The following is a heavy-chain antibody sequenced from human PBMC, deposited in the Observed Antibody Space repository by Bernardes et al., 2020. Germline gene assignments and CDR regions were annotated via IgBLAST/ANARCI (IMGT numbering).Heavy chain of an antibody. CDR2: IDPGDSDT. J-gene: IGHJ4*02. CDR1: GYRFTSYW. Sequence: GESLKISCKGSGYRFTSYWIGWVRQMPGKGLEWMGIIDPGDSDTRYSPSFQGQVTISADKSISTAYLQWSSLKASDTAMYYCARQAAIAVARGSFDYWGQGTLVTVSS. V-gene: IGHV5-51*01. CDR3: ARQAAIAVARGSFDY. D-gene: IGHD6-19*01.